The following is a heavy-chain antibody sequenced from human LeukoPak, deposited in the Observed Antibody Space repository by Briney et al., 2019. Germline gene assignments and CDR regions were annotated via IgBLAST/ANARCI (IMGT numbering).Heavy chain of an antibody. CDR1: GYTFTSYY. D-gene: IGHD3-9*01. J-gene: IGHJ3*02. V-gene: IGHV1-46*01. Sequence: ASVKVSCKASGYTFTSYYMHWVRQAPGQGLEWMGIINPSGGSTSYAQKFQGRVTMTRDTSTSTVYMELSSLRSEDTGVYYCARGNQYYDILTGYYRRGGAFDIWGQGTMVTVSS. CDR3: ARGNQYYDILTGYYRRGGAFDI. CDR2: INPSGGST.